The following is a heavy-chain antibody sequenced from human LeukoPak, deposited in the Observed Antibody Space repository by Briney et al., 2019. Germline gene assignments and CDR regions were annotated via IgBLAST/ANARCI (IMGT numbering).Heavy chain of an antibody. J-gene: IGHJ4*02. D-gene: IGHD2-2*01. CDR1: GGSFSGYY. CDR3: ARGGYCSSTSCSSFDY. CDR2: INHSGST. Sequence: SETLSLTCAVYGGSFSGYYWSWIRQPPGKGLEWIGDINHSGSTNYNPSLKSRVTISVDTSKDQFSLKLSSVTAADTAVYYCARGGYCSSTSCSSFDYWGQGTLVTVSS. V-gene: IGHV4-34*01.